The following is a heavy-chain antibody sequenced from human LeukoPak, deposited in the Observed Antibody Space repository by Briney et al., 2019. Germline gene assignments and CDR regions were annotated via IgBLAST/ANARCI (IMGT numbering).Heavy chain of an antibody. Sequence: GGSLRLSCAASEFTFSGSAMHWVRQASGKGLEWVGRIRSKANSYATAYAASVKGRFTISRDDSKNTAYLRMNSLKTEDTAVYYCTRQGDTAMVTFWGQGTLVTVSS. CDR3: TRQGDTAMVTF. V-gene: IGHV3-73*01. CDR2: IRSKANSYAT. CDR1: EFTFSGSA. J-gene: IGHJ4*02. D-gene: IGHD5-18*01.